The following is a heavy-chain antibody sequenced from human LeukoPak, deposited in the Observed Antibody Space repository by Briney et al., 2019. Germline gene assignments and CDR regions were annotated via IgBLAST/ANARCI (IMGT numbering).Heavy chain of an antibody. Sequence: QPGGSLRLSCAASGFTFSSYEMNWVRQAPGKGLEWISYISSSGSTMYYADSVKGRFTISRDNAKNSLYLQMNSLRAEDTAIYYCASSSWYALDCWGQGTLVTVSS. D-gene: IGHD6-13*01. J-gene: IGHJ4*02. CDR2: ISSSGSTM. CDR1: GFTFSSYE. CDR3: ASSSWYALDC. V-gene: IGHV3-48*03.